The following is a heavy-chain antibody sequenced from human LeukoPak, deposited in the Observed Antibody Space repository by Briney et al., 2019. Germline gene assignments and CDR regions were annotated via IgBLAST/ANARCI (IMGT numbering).Heavy chain of an antibody. D-gene: IGHD3-10*01. V-gene: IGHV4-39*07. CDR3: ARGYGSGSYNNFNH. Sequence: SETLSLTCTVSGGSISSSSYYWGWIRQPPGKGLEWIGSIYYSGSTYYNPSLKSRVTISVDTSKNQFSLNLSSVTAADTAVYYCARGYGSGSYNNFNHWGQGILVTVSS. J-gene: IGHJ4*02. CDR2: IYYSGST. CDR1: GGSISSSSYY.